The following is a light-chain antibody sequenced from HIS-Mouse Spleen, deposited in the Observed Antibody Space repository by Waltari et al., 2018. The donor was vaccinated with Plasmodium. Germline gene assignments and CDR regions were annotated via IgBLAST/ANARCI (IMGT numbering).Light chain of an antibody. CDR3: QQYNNWPRGT. CDR1: QSVSSN. CDR2: GAA. Sequence: EIVMTQSPATLSVSPGERATLSCRASQSVSSNLAWYQQKPGQAPRILIYGAATRATGSPARFSGSGSGTEFTLTISSMQSEDVAVYYCQQYNNWPRGTFGQGTKVEIK. J-gene: IGKJ1*01. V-gene: IGKV3-15*01.